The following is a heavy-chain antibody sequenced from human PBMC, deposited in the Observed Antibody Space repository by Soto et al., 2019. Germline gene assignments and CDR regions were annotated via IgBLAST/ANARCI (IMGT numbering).Heavy chain of an antibody. J-gene: IGHJ4*02. D-gene: IGHD3-16*01. CDR2: INHSGSA. CDR3: ARGGYDYVWGITQTDY. Sequence: QVQLQQWGAGLLKPSETLSLTCAVYGGSFSGYYWSWIRQPPGKGLEWIGEINHSGSANYNPSLKSRVSMSVDTSKNKFSLKLSSVTAADTAVYYCARGGYDYVWGITQTDYWGQGSLVTVSS. CDR1: GGSFSGYY. V-gene: IGHV4-34*01.